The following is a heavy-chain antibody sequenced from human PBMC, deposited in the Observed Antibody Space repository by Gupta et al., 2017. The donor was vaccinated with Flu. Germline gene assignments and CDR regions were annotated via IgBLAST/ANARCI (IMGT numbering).Heavy chain of an antibody. CDR1: GFTLSRRE. CDR3: ARGHWDN. J-gene: IGHJ4*02. Sequence: EVQLVESGGGSVQPGGHRSLKCGASGFTLSRREMSWVRRAPGRRLELVSFISPSATIYYGDPVRGRFTSSRDNAKNSLYLQMSGRREEDTAVYYCARGHWDNWGQGTLVTVSS. CDR2: ISPSATI. V-gene: IGHV3-48*03.